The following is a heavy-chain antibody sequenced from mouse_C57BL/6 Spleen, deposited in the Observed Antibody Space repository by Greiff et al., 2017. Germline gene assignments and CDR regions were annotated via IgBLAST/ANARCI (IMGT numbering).Heavy chain of an antibody. V-gene: IGHV7-3*01. CDR2: IRNKANGYTT. D-gene: IGHD2-3*01. J-gene: IGHJ3*01. Sequence: EVQVVESGGGLVQPGGSLSLSCAASGFTFTDYYMSWVRQPPGKALEWLGFIRNKANGYTTEYSASVKGRFTISRDNSQSILYLQMNALRAEDSATYYGARSYDGYPAWFAYWGQGTLVTVSA. CDR1: GFTFTDYY. CDR3: ARSYDGYPAWFAY.